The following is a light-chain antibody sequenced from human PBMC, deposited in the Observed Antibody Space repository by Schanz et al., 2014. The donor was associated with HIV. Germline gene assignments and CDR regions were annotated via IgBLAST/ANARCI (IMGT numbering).Light chain of an antibody. CDR1: QSIGNS. J-gene: IGKJ2*01. V-gene: IGKV1-5*01. CDR3: QQSNTFPYT. CDR2: GAS. Sequence: DIQMTQSPSTVSASVGARVTITCRASQSIGNSLAWFQQKPGRAPQLLIYGASALQPGVPTTFSGSGSGTEFTLTISSLQPGDFATYYCQQSNTFPYTFGQGTKLEIK.